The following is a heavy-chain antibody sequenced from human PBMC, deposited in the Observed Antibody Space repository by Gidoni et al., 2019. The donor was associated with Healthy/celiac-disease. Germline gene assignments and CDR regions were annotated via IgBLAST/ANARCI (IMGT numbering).Heavy chain of an antibody. V-gene: IGHV4-39*01. J-gene: IGHJ3*02. Sequence: QLQLQESGPGLVKPSETLSPTCTVSGVPISSSSYYWGWIRQPPGKGLEWIGSIYYSGSTYYNPSLKSRVTISVDTSKNQFSLKLSSVTAADTAVYYCAGTVTTGAFDIWGQGTMVTVSS. CDR1: GVPISSSSYY. CDR2: IYYSGST. D-gene: IGHD4-17*01. CDR3: AGTVTTGAFDI.